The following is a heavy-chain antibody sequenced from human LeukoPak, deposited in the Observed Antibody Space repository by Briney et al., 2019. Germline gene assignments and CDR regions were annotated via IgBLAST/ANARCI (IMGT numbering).Heavy chain of an antibody. D-gene: IGHD2-2*01. Sequence: GGSLRLSCAASGFTFSSYSMNWVRQAPGKGLEWVSSISSSSSYIYYADSVKGRFTISRDNAKNSLYLQMNSLRAEDTAVYYCARDSSSIVVVPAAIDYWGQGTLVTVSS. CDR3: ARDSSSIVVVPAAIDY. CDR2: ISSSSSYI. V-gene: IGHV3-21*01. CDR1: GFTFSSYS. J-gene: IGHJ4*02.